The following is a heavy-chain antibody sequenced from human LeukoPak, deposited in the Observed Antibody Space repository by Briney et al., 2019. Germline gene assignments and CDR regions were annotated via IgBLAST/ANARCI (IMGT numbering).Heavy chain of an antibody. CDR2: IYYSGST. CDR1: GVSINSYY. J-gene: IGHJ5*02. D-gene: IGHD6-19*01. CDR3: AREVAVAGDNWFDP. Sequence: SETLSLTCTVSGVSINSYYWSWIRPPPRKGLEYIGNIYYSGSTHYNPSLKSRVTLSVDTSKNQFSLKLSSVTAADTAVYYCAREVAVAGDNWFDPWGQGTPVTVSS. V-gene: IGHV4-59*01.